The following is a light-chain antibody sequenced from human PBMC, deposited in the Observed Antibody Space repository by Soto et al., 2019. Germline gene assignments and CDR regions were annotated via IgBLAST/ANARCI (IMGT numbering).Light chain of an antibody. CDR2: KDS. V-gene: IGLV3-27*01. CDR3: YSAADNNAV. J-gene: IGLJ7*01. CDR1: VLAKKY. Sequence: SYELTQPSSVSVSPGQTARITCSGDVLAKKYARWFQQKPGQAPVLVIYKDSERPSGIPERFSGSSSGTTVTLTISGAQVEDEADYYCYSAADNNAVFGGGTPLTVL.